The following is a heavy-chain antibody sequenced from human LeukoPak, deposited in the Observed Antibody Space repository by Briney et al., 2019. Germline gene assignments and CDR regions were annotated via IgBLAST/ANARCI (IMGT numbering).Heavy chain of an antibody. CDR2: IYYSGST. Sequence: SATLSLTCTVSGGSISSSSYYWGWIRQPPGKGLEWIGSIYYSGSTYYNPSLKSRVTISVDTSKNQFSLKLSSVTAADTAVYYCASTGATSVYYYYGMDVWGQGTTVTVSS. CDR1: GGSISSSSYY. V-gene: IGHV4-39*01. CDR3: ASTGATSVYYYYGMDV. J-gene: IGHJ6*02. D-gene: IGHD1-26*01.